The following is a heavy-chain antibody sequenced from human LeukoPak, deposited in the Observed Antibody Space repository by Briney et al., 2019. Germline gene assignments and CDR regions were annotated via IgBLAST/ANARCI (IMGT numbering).Heavy chain of an antibody. D-gene: IGHD6-6*01. CDR1: GFTFSDYY. CDR2: ISSSGTTI. V-gene: IGHV3-11*01. Sequence: PGGSLRLSCAGSGFTFSDYYMSWIRQAPGKGLEWVSYISSSGTTIYYADSVKGRFTISRDNAKNSLYLQMSSLRAEDTAVYYCARSPSIAPRPDYWGQGTLVTVSS. CDR3: ARSPSIAPRPDY. J-gene: IGHJ4*02.